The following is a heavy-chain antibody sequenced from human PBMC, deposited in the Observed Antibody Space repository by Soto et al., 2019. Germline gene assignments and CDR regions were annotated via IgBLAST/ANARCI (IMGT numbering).Heavy chain of an antibody. CDR1: GGTFIDYA. CDR3: AGTYDTSGDYPYYFEY. V-gene: IGHV1-69*01. CDR2: TVPISGIE. Sequence: QVQLVQSGAEVKKPGSSVRVSCEASGGTFIDYAFSWVRQAPGQGREWMGGTVPISGIEYYAQKFQGRITITADASTRTAYMELTSLRSEDTAVYYCAGTYDTSGDYPYYFEYWGQGTLVTVSS. D-gene: IGHD3-22*01. J-gene: IGHJ4*02.